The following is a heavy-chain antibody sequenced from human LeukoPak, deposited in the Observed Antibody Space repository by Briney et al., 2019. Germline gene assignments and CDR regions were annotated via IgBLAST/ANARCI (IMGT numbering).Heavy chain of an antibody. CDR2: INHSGST. Sequence: SETLSLTCAVYGGSFSGYYWSWIRQPTGKGLEWIGEINHSGSTNYNPSLKSRVTISVDTSKNQFSLKLSSVTAADTAVYYCARETMVRGVRPKRFDPWGQGTLVTVSS. D-gene: IGHD3-10*01. J-gene: IGHJ5*02. CDR1: GGSFSGYY. V-gene: IGHV4-34*01. CDR3: ARETMVRGVRPKRFDP.